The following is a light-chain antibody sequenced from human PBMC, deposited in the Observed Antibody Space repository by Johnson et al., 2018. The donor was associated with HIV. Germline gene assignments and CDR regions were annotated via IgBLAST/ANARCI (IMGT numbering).Light chain of an antibody. J-gene: IGLJ1*01. CDR3: GTWDNSLSRLYV. CDR2: DND. Sequence: QSVLTQPPSVSAAPGQKVTISCSGTSSSIGNDYISWYQQLPGTAPKVLIYDNDQRPLGIPDRFSAAKSGTSATLVITGLQTGNEADYYCGTWDNSLSRLYVVGTATRVSVL. CDR1: SSSIGNDY. V-gene: IGLV1-51*01.